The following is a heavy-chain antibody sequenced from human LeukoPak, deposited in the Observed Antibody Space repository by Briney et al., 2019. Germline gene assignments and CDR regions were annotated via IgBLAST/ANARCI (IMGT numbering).Heavy chain of an antibody. V-gene: IGHV1-2*02. CDR1: GYTFTGYY. CDR2: INANSGGT. CDR3: ARGGGDYGDYVLWGAPGPDY. Sequence: ASVKVSCKASGYTFTGYYMHWVRQAPGQGLEWMGWINANSGGTNYAQKFQGRVTMTRDTSISTAHMELSRLRSDDTAVYYCARGGGDYGDYVLWGAPGPDYWGQGTLVTVSS. D-gene: IGHD4-17*01. J-gene: IGHJ4*02.